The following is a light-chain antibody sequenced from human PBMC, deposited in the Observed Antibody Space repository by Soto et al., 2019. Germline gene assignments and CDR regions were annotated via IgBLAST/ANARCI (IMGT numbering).Light chain of an antibody. V-gene: IGLV4-69*02. J-gene: IGLJ2*01. Sequence: QPVLTQSPSASASLGASVKLTCTLSSGHSSYAIAWHQQLPEKGPRYLMRLNSDGSHSKGDGIPDRFSGSSSGAERYLIISSLQSEDEADYFCQTWGTGIQVFGGGTKLTVL. CDR3: QTWGTGIQV. CDR1: SGHSSYA. CDR2: LNSDGSH.